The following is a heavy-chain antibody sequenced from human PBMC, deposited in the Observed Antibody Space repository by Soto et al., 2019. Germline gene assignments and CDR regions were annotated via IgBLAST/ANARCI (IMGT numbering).Heavy chain of an antibody. D-gene: IGHD6-13*01. J-gene: IGHJ4*02. V-gene: IGHV3-9*01. CDR2: INYTSGSV. CDR3: AKDISLRGWVYLVVEY. CDR1: GFTFDVYA. Sequence: GGSLRLSCAASGFTFDVYARHWVRQAPGQGLESVSGINYTSGSVGYADSVKGRFTISRDNAKNSLHLQMNSLRAEDTAVYYCAKDISLRGWVYLVVEYWGQGTLVTVSS.